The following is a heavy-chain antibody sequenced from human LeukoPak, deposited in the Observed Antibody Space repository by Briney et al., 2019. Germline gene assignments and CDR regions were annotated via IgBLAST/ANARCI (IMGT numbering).Heavy chain of an antibody. CDR2: INADVHRT. J-gene: IGHJ6*02. Sequence: QSGGSLRLSCVASGFTFDGYAMHWVRQAPGKRLEWVSFINADVHRTYYRDSVNGRFTISRDNSKNSLYLQMNSLRSEDSAVYYCATWAFYHGMDVWGQGTTVIVSS. CDR3: ATWAFYHGMDV. CDR1: GFTFDGYA. V-gene: IGHV3-43*02. D-gene: IGHD2/OR15-2a*01.